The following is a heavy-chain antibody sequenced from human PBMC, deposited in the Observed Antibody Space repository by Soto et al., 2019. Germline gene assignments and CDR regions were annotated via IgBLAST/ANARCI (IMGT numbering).Heavy chain of an antibody. CDR2: IRSRSPTT. V-gene: IGHV3-48*03. Sequence: GGSLRLSCVASEFSFSSYEMNWVRQAPGKGLEWVSCIRSRSPTTYYADSVKGRFTISRDNTKNSLYLQMNSLRAEDTALYYCAKGADCTNGVCYTTWNTNDWYFDLWGRGTLVTVSS. J-gene: IGHJ2*01. D-gene: IGHD2-8*01. CDR3: AKGADCTNGVCYTTWNTNDWYFDL. CDR1: EFSFSSYE.